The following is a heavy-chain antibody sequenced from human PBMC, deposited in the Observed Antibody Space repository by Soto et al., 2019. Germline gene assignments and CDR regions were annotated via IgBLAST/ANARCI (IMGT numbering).Heavy chain of an antibody. CDR3: ATPGGRDFNAFDV. D-gene: IGHD2-21*02. CDR2: IFPIDSDT. J-gene: IGHJ3*01. V-gene: IGHV5-51*01. CDR1: GYTFTRNW. Sequence: GESLKISCKGSGYTFTRNWIGWVRQMPGKGLEWMGIIFPIDSDTRYSPSSQGQVTISADNSISTAYLQWSSLKASDTAIYYCATPGGRDFNAFDVWGQGTMVTV.